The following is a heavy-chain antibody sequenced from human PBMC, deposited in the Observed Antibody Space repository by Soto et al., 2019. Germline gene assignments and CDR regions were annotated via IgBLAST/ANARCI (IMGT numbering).Heavy chain of an antibody. CDR2: ITYSGTT. J-gene: IGHJ5*02. D-gene: IGHD3-22*01. Sequence: PSETLSLTCTISGDSLRSNNWCTWVRQAPGKGLEWIGEITYSGTTFYNPSLKSRVTISVDKTKNQFSLKVTSVNAADTAMYYCASRYFYDNRGFDPWGQGTLVTVSS. V-gene: IGHV4-4*02. CDR1: GDSLRSNNW. CDR3: ASRYFYDNRGFDP.